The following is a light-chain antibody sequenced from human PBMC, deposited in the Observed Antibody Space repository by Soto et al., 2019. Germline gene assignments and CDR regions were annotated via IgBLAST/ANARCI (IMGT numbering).Light chain of an antibody. CDR3: HQYGSSTSYT. J-gene: IGKJ2*01. CDR1: QSVSSSSY. CDR2: GAS. Sequence: EIVLTQSPGTLSFSPGERATLSCRDSQSVSSSSYLAWYQQKPGQAPRLLIYGASSRATGIPDRFTGSGSGTDFTHTSSRLEPEDVAVYYCHQYGSSTSYTFGQGNKLEIK. V-gene: IGKV3-20*01.